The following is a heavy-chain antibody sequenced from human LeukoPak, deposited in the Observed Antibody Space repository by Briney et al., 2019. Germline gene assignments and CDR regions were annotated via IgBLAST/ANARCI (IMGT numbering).Heavy chain of an antibody. J-gene: IGHJ6*03. D-gene: IGHD1-26*01. V-gene: IGHV4-4*07. CDR2: IYTSGST. CDR1: GGSISSYY. CDR3: ARVVSGGPSTYYYYMDV. Sequence: SETLSLTCTVPGGSISSYYWSWIRQPAGKGLEWIGRIYTSGSTNYNPSLKSRVTMSVDTSKNQFSLKLSSVTAADTAVYYCARVVSGGPSTYYYYMDVWGKGTTVTVSS.